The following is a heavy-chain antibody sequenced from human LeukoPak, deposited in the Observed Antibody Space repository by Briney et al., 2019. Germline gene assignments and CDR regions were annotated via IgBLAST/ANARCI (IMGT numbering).Heavy chain of an antibody. CDR3: AKVLISVAGTIGY. Sequence: GGSLRLSCAASGFTFSSYGMHWVRQAPGKGLEWVPAISGSGGSTYYADSVKGRFTISRDNSKNTLYLQMNSLRAEDTAVYYCAKVLISVAGTIGYWGQGTLVTVSS. J-gene: IGHJ4*02. V-gene: IGHV3-23*01. CDR1: GFTFSSYG. CDR2: ISGSGGST. D-gene: IGHD6-19*01.